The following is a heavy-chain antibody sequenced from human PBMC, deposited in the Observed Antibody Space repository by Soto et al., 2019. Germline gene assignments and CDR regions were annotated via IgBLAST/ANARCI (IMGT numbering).Heavy chain of an antibody. CDR1: GFTFYEHS. CDR2: INYNGGRV. V-gene: IGHV3-9*01. J-gene: IGHJ4*02. CDR3: SKGRPRYSGLDTDFDA. Sequence: EVRLVESGGGFVQPGRSLRLSCTVSGFTFYEHSMHWVRQAPGKGLEWVSGINYNGGRVAYVDSVRGRFTIARDNANNSLFLQMNSLRPEDTGLYFCSKGRPRYSGLDTDFDAWGPGTPVTVSS. D-gene: IGHD5-12*01.